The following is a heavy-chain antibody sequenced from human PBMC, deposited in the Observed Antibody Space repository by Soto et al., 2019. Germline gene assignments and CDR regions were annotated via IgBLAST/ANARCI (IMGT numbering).Heavy chain of an antibody. CDR1: GGSISSYY. CDR3: ARHQGDYLFDY. J-gene: IGHJ4*02. Sequence: PSETLSLTCTVSGGSISSYYWSWIRQPPGKGLEWIGYIYYSGSTNYNPSLKSRVTISVDTSKNQFSLKLSSVTAADTAVYYCARHQGDYLFDYWGQGTLVTVSS. D-gene: IGHD4-17*01. CDR2: IYYSGST. V-gene: IGHV4-59*01.